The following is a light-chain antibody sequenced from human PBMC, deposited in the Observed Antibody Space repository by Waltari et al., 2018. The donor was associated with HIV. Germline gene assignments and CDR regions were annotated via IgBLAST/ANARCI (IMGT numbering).Light chain of an antibody. Sequence: QSVLTQPPSLSAAPGQRVTISCPGSSSNIEKHYVSWYQQLPGTAPKLPIYENDKRPSGIPDRFSGSQSGTSATLGITGLQTGDEADYYCGTWDTSLSVGVFGGGTKLTVL. J-gene: IGLJ3*02. CDR1: SSNIEKHY. V-gene: IGLV1-51*02. CDR2: END. CDR3: GTWDTSLSVGV.